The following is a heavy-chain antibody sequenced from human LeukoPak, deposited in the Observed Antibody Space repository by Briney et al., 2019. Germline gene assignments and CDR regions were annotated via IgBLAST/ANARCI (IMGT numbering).Heavy chain of an antibody. V-gene: IGHV3-53*01. J-gene: IGHJ4*02. CDR3: AREFRQTYNSGWSLDY. D-gene: IGHD6-19*01. CDR2: IYGGRNNT. Sequence: GGSLRLSCAASGFSCSDYYMSWVRQAPGKGLEWVSVIYGGRNNTHYADSVKGRFTISRDNSKNTVYLQMNSLTAEDTAAYYCAREFRQTYNSGWSLDYWGQATLVTVSS. CDR1: GFSCSDYY.